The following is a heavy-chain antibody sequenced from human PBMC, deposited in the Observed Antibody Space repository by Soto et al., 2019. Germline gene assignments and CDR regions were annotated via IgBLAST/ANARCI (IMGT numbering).Heavy chain of an antibody. D-gene: IGHD1-1*01. Sequence: PSETLSLTCTFSGGSVTGASYYWSWIRQPPGKGLEWIGYIYYSGSTNYNPSLKSRVTMTKDTSTNTVYLELHSLTSEDTAVYYCARDQSWHDLVWWFDPWGQGTLVTVSS. J-gene: IGHJ5*02. V-gene: IGHV4-61*01. CDR3: ARDQSWHDLVWWFDP. CDR1: GGSVTGASYY. CDR2: IYYSGST.